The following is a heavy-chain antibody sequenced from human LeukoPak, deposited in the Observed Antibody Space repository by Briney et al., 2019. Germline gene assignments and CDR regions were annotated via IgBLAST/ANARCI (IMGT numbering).Heavy chain of an antibody. D-gene: IGHD3-22*01. CDR1: GGSISGYY. V-gene: IGHV4-59*01. CDR2: IYYSGTT. J-gene: IGHJ4*02. CDR3: ARITPYYDRSGYKVIDY. Sequence: SETLSLTCTVSGGSISGYYWSWIQQPPGKGLEWIGYIYYSGTTNYSPSLKSRVTISVDTSKNQFSLKLSSVTAADTAVYYCARITPYYDRSGYKVIDYCGQGTLVTVSS.